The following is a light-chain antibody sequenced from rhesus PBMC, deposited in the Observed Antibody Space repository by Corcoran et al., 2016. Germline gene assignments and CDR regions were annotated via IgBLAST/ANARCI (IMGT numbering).Light chain of an antibody. CDR2: RAS. J-gene: IGKJ1*01. V-gene: IGKV1S9*01. CDR1: QSLSNY. CDR3: QQGYSYPWT. Sequence: DIQMTQSPSSLSASVGDRVTITCQASQSLSNYLNWYPLKPGEIPKLLIYRASSLQSGIPSRFSGSGAGTDFTLTISSLQPEDFATYYCQQGYSYPWTFGQGTKVEIK.